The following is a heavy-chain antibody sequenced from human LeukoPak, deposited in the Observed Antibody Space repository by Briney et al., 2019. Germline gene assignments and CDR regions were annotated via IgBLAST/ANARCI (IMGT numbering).Heavy chain of an antibody. V-gene: IGHV4-39*01. CDR3: ARAPGYDILTGYRNPFDY. CDR2: IYYSGST. CDR1: GGSISSSSYY. Sequence: SETLSLTCTVSGGSISSSSYYWGWIRQPPGKGLEWIGSIYYSGSTYYNPSLKSRVTISVDTSKNQFSLKLSSVTAADRAVYYCARAPGYDILTGYRNPFDYWGQGTLVTVSS. D-gene: IGHD3-9*01. J-gene: IGHJ4*02.